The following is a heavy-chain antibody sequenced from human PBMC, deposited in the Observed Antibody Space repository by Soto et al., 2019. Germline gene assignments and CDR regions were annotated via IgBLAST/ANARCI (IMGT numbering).Heavy chain of an antibody. J-gene: IGHJ4*02. Sequence: PGGSLRLSCAASGFTFSNYAMSWVRQAPGKGLEWVSAISGSGGSTHYADFVKGRFTISRDNSKSMLYVQMNSLRAEDTAVYYCAKGGSGTHDFDYWGPGTLVTVSS. D-gene: IGHD3-10*01. CDR3: AKGGSGTHDFDY. CDR1: GFTFSNYA. V-gene: IGHV3-23*01. CDR2: ISGSGGST.